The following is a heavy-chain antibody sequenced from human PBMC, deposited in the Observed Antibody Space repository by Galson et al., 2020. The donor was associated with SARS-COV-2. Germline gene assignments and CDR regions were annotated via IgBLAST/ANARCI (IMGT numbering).Heavy chain of an antibody. J-gene: IGHJ4*02. D-gene: IGHD4-17*01. CDR1: GFTFSSYA. Sequence: GGSLRLSCAASGFTFSSYAMHWVRQAPGKGLEWVAVISYDGSNKYYADSVKGRFTISRDNSKNTLYLQMNSLRAEDTAVYYCARDANYGGNNFDYWGQGTLVTVSS. V-gene: IGHV3-30*04. CDR2: ISYDGSNK. CDR3: ARDANYGGNNFDY.